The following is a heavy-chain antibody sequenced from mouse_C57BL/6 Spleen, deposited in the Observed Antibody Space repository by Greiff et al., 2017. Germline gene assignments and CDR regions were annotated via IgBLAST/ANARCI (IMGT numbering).Heavy chain of an antibody. CDR3: GPGYSCSSYPFAY. CDR2: IDPEDGET. Sequence: VQLQQSGAELVKPGASVKLSCTASGFNIKDYYMHWVKQRTEQGLEWIGRIDPEDGETKYAPKFQGKATITADTSSNTAYLQLSSLTSEDTAVYYCGPGYSCSSYPFAYWGQGTLVTVSA. J-gene: IGHJ3*01. CDR1: GFNIKDYY. D-gene: IGHD1-1*01. V-gene: IGHV14-2*01.